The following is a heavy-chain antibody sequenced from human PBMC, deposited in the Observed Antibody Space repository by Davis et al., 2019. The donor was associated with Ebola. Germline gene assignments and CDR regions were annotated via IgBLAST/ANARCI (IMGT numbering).Heavy chain of an antibody. Sequence: PGGSLRLSCTASGFTFGNYAMSWFRQAPGKGLEWVSFIRGRSYGGTTEYAASVKGRFTISRDDSKSIAYLQMNSLKTEDTAVYYCTRRVIGYGDSRGTGFDPWGQGTLVTVSS. V-gene: IGHV3-49*03. J-gene: IGHJ5*02. D-gene: IGHD1-1*01. CDR1: GFTFGNYA. CDR3: TRRVIGYGDSRGTGFDP. CDR2: IRGRSYGGTT.